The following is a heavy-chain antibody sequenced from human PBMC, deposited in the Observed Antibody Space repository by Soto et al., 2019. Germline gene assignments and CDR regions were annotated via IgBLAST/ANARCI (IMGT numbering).Heavy chain of an antibody. D-gene: IGHD1-1*01. CDR2: IYSGGST. CDR1: GFTVSSNY. Sequence: LRLSCAASGFTVSSNYMSWVRQAPGKGLEWVSVIYSGGSTYYADSVKGRFTISRDNSKNTLYLQMNSLRAEDTAVYYCARSTGTLNWFDPWGQGTLVTVSS. CDR3: ARSTGTLNWFDP. V-gene: IGHV3-53*01. J-gene: IGHJ5*02.